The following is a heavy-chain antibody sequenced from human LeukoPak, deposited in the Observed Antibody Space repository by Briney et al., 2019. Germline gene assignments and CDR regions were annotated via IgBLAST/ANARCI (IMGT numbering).Heavy chain of an antibody. J-gene: IGHJ6*03. Sequence: GGSLRLSCAAYGFTFSSYSMNWVRQAPGKGLEWVSFISTSSSYIYYADSVKGRFTISRDNAKNSLYLQMNSLRAEDTAVYYCAREDRGYNYGKRYYYYYMDVCGKGTTVTVSS. CDR1: GFTFSSYS. D-gene: IGHD5-18*01. CDR2: ISTSSSYI. CDR3: AREDRGYNYGKRYYYYYMDV. V-gene: IGHV3-21*01.